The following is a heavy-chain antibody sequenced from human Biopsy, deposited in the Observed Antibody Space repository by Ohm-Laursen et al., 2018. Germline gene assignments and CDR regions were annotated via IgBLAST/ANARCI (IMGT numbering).Heavy chain of an antibody. V-gene: IGHV3-11*01. D-gene: IGHD4-23*01. CDR1: GFPFSGYY. CDR2: ISSGGTTI. Sequence: GSLRLSCSASGFPFSGYYMRWIRQAPGKGLEWVSYISSGGTTIYYGDSMKGRVTISRDNAKNSLYLQMHSLRAEDTAVYYCARDTRWSPYSMDVWGQGTTVTVSS. J-gene: IGHJ6*02. CDR3: ARDTRWSPYSMDV.